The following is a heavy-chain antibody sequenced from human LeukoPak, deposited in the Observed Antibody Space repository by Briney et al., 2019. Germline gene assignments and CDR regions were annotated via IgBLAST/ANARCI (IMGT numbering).Heavy chain of an antibody. D-gene: IGHD1-26*01. CDR3: AKDRGARVWELLEGAWFDY. J-gene: IGHJ4*02. Sequence: PGGSLRLSCAASGFTFSSYGMHWVRQAPGKGLEWVAVISYDGSNKYYADSVKGRFTISRDNSKNTLYLQMNSLRAEDTAVYYCAKDRGARVWELLEGAWFDYWGQGTLVTVSS. CDR2: ISYDGSNK. V-gene: IGHV3-30*18. CDR1: GFTFSSYG.